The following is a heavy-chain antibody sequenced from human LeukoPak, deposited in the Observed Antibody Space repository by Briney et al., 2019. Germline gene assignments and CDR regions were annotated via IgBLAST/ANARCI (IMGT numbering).Heavy chain of an antibody. V-gene: IGHV4-59*01. J-gene: IGHJ4*02. D-gene: IGHD6-6*01. Sequence: SETLSLTCTVSGGXIRSYYCSWIRQAPGKGLEWVGYIYGSGSTNYSPSLKSRVSISVDMSKNQFSLKLSSVTAAETAVYYCARSPSSSPYFDYWGQGTLVTVSS. CDR3: ARSPSSSPYFDY. CDR2: IYGSGST. CDR1: GGXIRSYY.